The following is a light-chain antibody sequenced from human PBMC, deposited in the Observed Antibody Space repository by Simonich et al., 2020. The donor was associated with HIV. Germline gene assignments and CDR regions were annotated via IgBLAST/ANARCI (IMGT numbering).Light chain of an antibody. CDR3: QQYYGAPIT. V-gene: IGKV4-1*01. J-gene: IGKJ5*01. Sequence: DIVMTQSPDSLAVSLGERATINCKSSRNILYNSNNKNYLAWYQHKPGQPPKLLIYWASTRESGVPDRFSGSGSGTDFTLTISSLQAEDVAVYYCQQYYGAPITFGQGTRLEIK. CDR1: RNILYNSNNKNY. CDR2: WAS.